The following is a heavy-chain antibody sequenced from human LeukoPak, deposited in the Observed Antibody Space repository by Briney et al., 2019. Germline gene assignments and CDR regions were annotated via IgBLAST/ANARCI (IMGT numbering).Heavy chain of an antibody. CDR2: INPSGGST. V-gene: IGHV1-46*01. CDR1: AYTFTSYY. CDR3: ARDRGSFGVGATFWFDP. D-gene: IGHD1-26*01. J-gene: IGHJ5*02. Sequence: ASVKVSCKASAYTFTSYYMRWVRQAPVQGLEWIGIINPSGGSTSYAQKFQGRVTMTRDMSTSTVYMELSSLRSEDTAVYYCARDRGSFGVGATFWFDPWGQGTLVTVSS.